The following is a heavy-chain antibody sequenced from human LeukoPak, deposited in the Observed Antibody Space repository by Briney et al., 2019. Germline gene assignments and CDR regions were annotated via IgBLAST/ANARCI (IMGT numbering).Heavy chain of an antibody. J-gene: IGHJ4*02. CDR3: AARPGEVAVPYDY. CDR2: ISRGGDVT. Sequence: PGGSLRLSCAASGCTFSTYAMTWVRQAPGKGLEWVSLISRGGDVTYYADSVKGRFTISRDSSKNTLYLQMHSLRAEDTAVYYCAARPGEVAVPYDYWGQGTLVTVSS. D-gene: IGHD2-15*01. V-gene: IGHV3-23*01. CDR1: GCTFSTYA.